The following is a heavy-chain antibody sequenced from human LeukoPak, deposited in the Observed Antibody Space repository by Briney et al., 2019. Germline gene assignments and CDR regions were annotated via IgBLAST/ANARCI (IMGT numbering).Heavy chain of an antibody. J-gene: IGHJ3*02. CDR1: GFTFDDYA. Sequence: GGSLRLSCAASGFTFDDYAMHWVRQAPGKGLEWVSGISWNSGSIGYADSVKGRFTISRDNAKNSLYLQMNSLRAEDTALYYCAKDLIPYCSSTSCYCAFDIWGQGTMVTVSS. CDR3: AKDLIPYCSSTSCYCAFDI. V-gene: IGHV3-9*01. CDR2: ISWNSGSI. D-gene: IGHD2-2*01.